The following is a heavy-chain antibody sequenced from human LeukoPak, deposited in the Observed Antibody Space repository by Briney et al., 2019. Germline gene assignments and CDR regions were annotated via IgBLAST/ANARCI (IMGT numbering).Heavy chain of an antibody. Sequence: SETLSLTCAVYGGSFSGYYWSWIRQPPGKGLEWIGEINHSGSTNYNPSLKSRVTISVDTSKNQFSLKLSSVTAAYTAVYYCARGISIAVAGTAREESYYYYYMDVWGKGTTVTVSS. CDR3: ARGISIAVAGTAREESYYYYYMDV. J-gene: IGHJ6*03. CDR2: INHSGST. CDR1: GGSFSGYY. D-gene: IGHD6-19*01. V-gene: IGHV4-34*01.